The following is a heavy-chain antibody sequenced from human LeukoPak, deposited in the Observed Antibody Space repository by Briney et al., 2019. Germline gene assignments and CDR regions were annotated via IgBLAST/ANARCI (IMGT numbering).Heavy chain of an antibody. CDR1: GFTFSSYA. CDR2: ISGSGGST. CDR3: AKDSYYDYVWGSYRYLDY. V-gene: IGHV3-23*01. J-gene: IGHJ4*02. Sequence: GGSLRLSCAASGFTFSSYAMSWVRQAPGKGLEWVSAISGSGGSTYYADSVKGRFTISRDNSKNTPYLQMNSLRAEDTAVYYCAKDSYYDYVWGSYRYLDYWGQGTLVTVSS. D-gene: IGHD3-16*02.